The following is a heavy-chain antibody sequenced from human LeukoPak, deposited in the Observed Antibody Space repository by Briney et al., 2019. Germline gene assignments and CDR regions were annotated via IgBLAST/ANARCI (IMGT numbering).Heavy chain of an antibody. Sequence: ASVKVSCKASGYTFTSYYMHWVRQAPGQGLEWMGIINPSGGSTSYAQKFQGRVTMTRDRSTSTDYMELSSLRFEDTAVYYCARLGAAAVDYWGQGTLVTVSS. CDR2: INPSGGST. CDR3: ARLGAAAVDY. V-gene: IGHV1-46*01. J-gene: IGHJ4*02. CDR1: GYTFTSYY. D-gene: IGHD6-13*01.